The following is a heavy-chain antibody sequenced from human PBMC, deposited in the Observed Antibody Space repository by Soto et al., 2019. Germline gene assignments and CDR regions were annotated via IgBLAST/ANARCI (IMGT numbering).Heavy chain of an antibody. CDR3: ARAPTSGYSYFDP. D-gene: IGHD3-22*01. J-gene: IGHJ5*02. Sequence: SSETLSLTCTVSGGSISSGGYYWSWIRQHPGKGLEWIGYIYYSGTTYYNPSLKSRVTISVDTSKNQFSLKLTSVTAADTAVYYCARAPTSGYSYFDPWGQGTLVTVSS. CDR1: GGSISSGGYY. CDR2: IYYSGTT. V-gene: IGHV4-31*03.